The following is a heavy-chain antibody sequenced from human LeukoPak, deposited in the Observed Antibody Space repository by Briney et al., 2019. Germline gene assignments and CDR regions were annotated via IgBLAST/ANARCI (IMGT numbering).Heavy chain of an antibody. D-gene: IGHD4-11*01. Sequence: ASVKVSCKASGYTFTSYYMHWVRQAPGQGLECMGWINPKSGDPIYVQKFQGRVTLTRDTSIDTVYLELSSLKSDDTAVYYCARDPGHDTSNYGGLDFWGQGTLVTVSS. V-gene: IGHV1-2*02. CDR3: ARDPGHDTSNYGGLDF. CDR1: GYTFTSYY. J-gene: IGHJ4*02. CDR2: INPKSGDP.